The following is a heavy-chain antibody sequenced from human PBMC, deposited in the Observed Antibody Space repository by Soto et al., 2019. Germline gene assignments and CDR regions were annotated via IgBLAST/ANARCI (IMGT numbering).Heavy chain of an antibody. J-gene: IGHJ5*02. CDR2: IRSKANSYAT. CDR3: TSLYSGYDAGGFDP. D-gene: IGHD5-12*01. V-gene: IGHV3-73*01. Sequence: GGSLRLSCAASGFTFSGSAMHWVRQASGKGLEWVGRIRSKANSYATAYAASVKGRFTISRDDSKNTAYLQMNSLKTEDTAVYYCTSLYSGYDAGGFDPWGQGTPVNVSS. CDR1: GFTFSGSA.